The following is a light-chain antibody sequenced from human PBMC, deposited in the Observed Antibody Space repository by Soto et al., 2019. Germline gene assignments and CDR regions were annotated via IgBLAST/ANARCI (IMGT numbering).Light chain of an antibody. CDR2: DIF. V-gene: IGKV3D-15*01. Sequence: MTRCPGDLSFSAGELDTLSCRASQSVGSDLAWYQQKPGQAPRLVIYDIFTRATGVPTRISGSGSGTEFTLTISSLQSEDFAVYYCQQYNSWPLTFGGGTKVDIK. CDR3: QQYNSWPLT. CDR1: QSVGSD. J-gene: IGKJ4*01.